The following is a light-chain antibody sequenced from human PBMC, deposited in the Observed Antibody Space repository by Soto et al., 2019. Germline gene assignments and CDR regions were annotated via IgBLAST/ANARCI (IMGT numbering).Light chain of an antibody. CDR2: DSS. J-gene: IGKJ4*01. Sequence: IQMTQSPSTLSEFVGDTVTITCRASQNINRYLAWYQQKPGKAPKLLIYDSSTLERGVPSRFNGSGSATAFTLTISSLQPEDFATYYCQQYSTSSPLTFGGGTKGGYQT. CDR1: QNINRY. V-gene: IGKV1-5*01. CDR3: QQYSTSSPLT.